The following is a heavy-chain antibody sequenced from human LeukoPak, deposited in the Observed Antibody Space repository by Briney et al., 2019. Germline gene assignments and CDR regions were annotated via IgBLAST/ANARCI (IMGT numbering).Heavy chain of an antibody. CDR3: ARGITGTTGHSYYMDV. V-gene: IGHV1-2*02. Sequence: ASVKVSCKASGYSFTGYYIHWVRQAPGQGLEWMGWINPNSGGTNYAQKFQGRVTMTRDTSISTAYMELSRLRSDDTAVYYCARGITGTTGHSYYMDVWGKGTKVTVSS. D-gene: IGHD1-7*01. J-gene: IGHJ6*03. CDR2: INPNSGGT. CDR1: GYSFTGYY.